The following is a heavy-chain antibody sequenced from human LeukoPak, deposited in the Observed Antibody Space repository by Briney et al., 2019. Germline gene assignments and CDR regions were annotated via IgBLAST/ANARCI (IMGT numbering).Heavy chain of an antibody. J-gene: IGHJ4*02. Sequence: GGSLRLSCAASGFTFGSYAMSWVRQAPGKGLEWVSAISGSGGSTYYADSVKGRFTISRDNSKNTLYLQMNSLRAEDTAVYYCAKHLNQLLSSFDYWGQGTLVTVSS. CDR3: AKHLNQLLSSFDY. D-gene: IGHD2-2*01. CDR1: GFTFGSYA. CDR2: ISGSGGST. V-gene: IGHV3-23*01.